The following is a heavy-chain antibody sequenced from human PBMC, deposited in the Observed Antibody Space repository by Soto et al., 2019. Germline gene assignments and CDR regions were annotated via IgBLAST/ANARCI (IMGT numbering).Heavy chain of an antibody. CDR3: AKSPNPGSATPSYYGMDV. Sequence: ASVKVSCKASGYTFTIYAMHWVRQAPGQRLEWMGWINAGNGNTKYSQKFQGRVTITRDTSASTAYMELSSLRSEDTAVYYCAKSPNPGSATPSYYGMDVWGLGTTVTVSS. CDR2: INAGNGNT. D-gene: IGHD2-15*01. CDR1: GYTFTIYA. V-gene: IGHV1-3*01. J-gene: IGHJ6*02.